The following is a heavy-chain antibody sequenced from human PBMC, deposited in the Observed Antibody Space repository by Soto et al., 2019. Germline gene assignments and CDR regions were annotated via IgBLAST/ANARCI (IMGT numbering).Heavy chain of an antibody. CDR3: ARDQGS. V-gene: IGHV3-72*01. J-gene: IGHJ5*02. CDR1: GFTFSDHY. CDR2: SRNKANSYTT. Sequence: EVQLVESGGGLVQPGGSLRLSCAASGFTFSDHYMDWVRQAPGKGLEWVGRSRNKANSYTTEYAASVRGRFTISRDDSKNSLYLQMNSLKTEDTAVDYGARDQGSWGQGTLVTVSS.